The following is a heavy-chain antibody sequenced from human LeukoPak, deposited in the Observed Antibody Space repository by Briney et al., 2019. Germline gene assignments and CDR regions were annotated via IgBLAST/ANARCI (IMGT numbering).Heavy chain of an antibody. D-gene: IGHD1-26*01. CDR1: GYTFTSYG. J-gene: IGHJ4*02. CDR3: ARSGEWEHLTYFDY. CDR2: ISAYNGNT. Sequence: ASVKVSCKTSGYTFTSYGISWVRQAPGQGLEWMGWISAYNGNTNYAQKLQGRVTMTTDTSTSTAYMELRSLRSDDTAVYYCARSGEWEHLTYFDYWGQGTLVTVSS. V-gene: IGHV1-18*01.